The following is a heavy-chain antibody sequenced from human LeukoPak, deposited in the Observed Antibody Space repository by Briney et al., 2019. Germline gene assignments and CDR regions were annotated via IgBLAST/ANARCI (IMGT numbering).Heavy chain of an antibody. CDR2: ISSSRSYI. Sequence: GGSLRLSCAASGFTFSSYSMNWVRQAPGKGLEWVSFISSSRSYIYYADSVKGRFTISRDNAKNSLYLQMNSRRAEDTAVYYGARFIAAPYYFDYWGRGTLVTVSS. CDR3: ARFIAAPYYFDY. J-gene: IGHJ4*02. V-gene: IGHV3-21*01. D-gene: IGHD6-13*01. CDR1: GFTFSSYS.